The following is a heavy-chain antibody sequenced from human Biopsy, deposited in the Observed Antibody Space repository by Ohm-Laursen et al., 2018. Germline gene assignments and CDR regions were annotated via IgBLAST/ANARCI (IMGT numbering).Heavy chain of an antibody. CDR1: GLSLSTIGVG. J-gene: IGHJ4*02. CDR2: IYWNGDK. Sequence: TQTLTLTCAFPGLSLSTIGVGVGWIRQPPGKALEWLANIYWNGDKRSSPSLRSRLTITNDTSKNQEVLTLINMDPMDTATYYCAHAIYFDSSAYYFDSWGQGTLVTVSS. V-gene: IGHV2-5*01. D-gene: IGHD3-22*01. CDR3: AHAIYFDSSAYYFDS.